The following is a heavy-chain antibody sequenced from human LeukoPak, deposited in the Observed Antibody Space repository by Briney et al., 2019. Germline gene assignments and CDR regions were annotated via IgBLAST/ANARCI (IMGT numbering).Heavy chain of an antibody. Sequence: GGSLRLSCAASGFTFSSYAMHWVRQAPGKGLEWVAVISYDGSSKYYADSVKGRFTISRDNSKNTLYLQMNSLRAEDTAVYYCAREAFGQLWFDYWGQGTLVTVSS. J-gene: IGHJ4*02. CDR3: AREAFGQLWFDY. D-gene: IGHD5-18*01. CDR1: GFTFSSYA. V-gene: IGHV3-30-3*01. CDR2: ISYDGSSK.